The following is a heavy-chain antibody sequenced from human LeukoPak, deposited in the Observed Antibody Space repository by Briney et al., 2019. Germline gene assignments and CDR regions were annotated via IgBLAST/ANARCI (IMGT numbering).Heavy chain of an antibody. CDR3: AKDEDRIVATLNLDY. CDR1: GFTFSNYA. V-gene: IGHV3-23*01. D-gene: IGHD5-12*01. CDR2: ISGSGGST. J-gene: IGHJ4*02. Sequence: PGGSLRLSCAASGFTFSNYAMTWVRQAPVKGLEWVSTISGSGGSTYHADSVKGRFTISRDNTKNTLYLQMNSLRAEDTALYYCAKDEDRIVATLNLDYWGQGTLVTVSS.